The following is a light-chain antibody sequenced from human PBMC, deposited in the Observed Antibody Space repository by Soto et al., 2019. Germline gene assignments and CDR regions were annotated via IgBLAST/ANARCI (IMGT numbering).Light chain of an antibody. CDR3: CSYAGGGSYV. CDR2: EGS. CDR1: SSDVGSYNL. Sequence: QSALTQPASVSGSPGQSITISCTGSSSDVGSYNLVSWYQQHPGKAPKLMIYEGSKRPSGVSNRFSGSKSGNTASLTISGLQAEDKADYYCCSYAGGGSYVFGPGTKVTVL. J-gene: IGLJ1*01. V-gene: IGLV2-23*01.